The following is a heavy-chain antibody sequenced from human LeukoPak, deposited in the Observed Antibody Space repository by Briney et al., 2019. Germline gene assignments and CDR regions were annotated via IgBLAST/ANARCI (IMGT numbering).Heavy chain of an antibody. CDR2: ISGSGGST. CDR1: GFTFSSYA. V-gene: IGHV3-23*01. J-gene: IGHJ6*04. Sequence: GGSLRLSCAASGFTFSSYAMSWVRQAPGKGLEWVSAISGSGGSTYYADSVKGRFPISRDNSKNSLYLQMNSLRAEDTAVYYCAELGITMIGGVWGKGTTVTISS. CDR3: AELGITMIGGV. D-gene: IGHD3-10*02.